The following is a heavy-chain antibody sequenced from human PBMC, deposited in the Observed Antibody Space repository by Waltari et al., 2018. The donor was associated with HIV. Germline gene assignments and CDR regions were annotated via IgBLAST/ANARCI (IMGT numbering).Heavy chain of an antibody. V-gene: IGHV3-30*03. D-gene: IGHD3-10*01. Sequence: VQLLQFGGGVGQPGGSLRLSCTASRLTFNTYNNSNPYNVHWVRRTAGQGLEWVAVISNDGNTRYTAESVKGRITVSRDNSKHTVYLEMNNLRIDDTAQYYCARRSLLGLDVWGQGTTVIVSS. CDR3: ARRSLLGLDV. CDR1: RLTFNTYN. CDR2: ISNDGNTR. J-gene: IGHJ6*02.